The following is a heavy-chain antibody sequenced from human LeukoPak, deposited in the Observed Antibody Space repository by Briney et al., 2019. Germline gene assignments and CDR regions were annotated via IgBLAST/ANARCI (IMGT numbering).Heavy chain of an antibody. Sequence: GGSLRLLCATSGFTFYDYAMSWVRQAPGKGLEWVSGISGSGHNTYYLDSVKGRFTISRDVSTNTTYLEMNSLRVEDTAVYYCAILPILLVPGAKQNLDCWGQGALVTVSS. D-gene: IGHD2-21*01. CDR1: GFTFYDYA. V-gene: IGHV3-23*01. CDR2: ISGSGHNT. J-gene: IGHJ4*02. CDR3: AILPILLVPGAKQNLDC.